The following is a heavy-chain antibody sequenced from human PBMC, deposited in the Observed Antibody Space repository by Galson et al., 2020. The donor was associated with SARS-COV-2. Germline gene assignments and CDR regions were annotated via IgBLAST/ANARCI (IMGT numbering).Heavy chain of an antibody. D-gene: IGHD5-12*01. J-gene: IGHJ3*02. Sequence: SETLSLTCTVSGGSISSYYWSWIRQPPGKGLEWIGYIYYSGSTNYNPSLKSRVTISVDTSKNQFSLKLSPVTAADTAVYYCARAAGGGWLRPAAVDIWGQGTMVTVSS. V-gene: IGHV4-59*01. CDR3: ARAAGGGWLRPAAVDI. CDR2: IYYSGST. CDR1: GGSISSYY.